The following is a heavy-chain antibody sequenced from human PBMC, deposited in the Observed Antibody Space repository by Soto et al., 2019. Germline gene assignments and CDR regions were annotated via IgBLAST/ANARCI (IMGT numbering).Heavy chain of an antibody. CDR3: ATQPRTSGSYSRWFDP. CDR1: GYTLTELS. V-gene: IGHV1-24*01. D-gene: IGHD1-26*01. Sequence: GASVKVSCKVSGYTLTELSMHCVRQAPGKGLEWMGGFDPEDGETIYAQKFQGRVTMTEDTSTDTAYMELSSLRSEDTAVYYCATQPRTSGSYSRWFDPWGQGTLVTVSS. J-gene: IGHJ5*02. CDR2: FDPEDGET.